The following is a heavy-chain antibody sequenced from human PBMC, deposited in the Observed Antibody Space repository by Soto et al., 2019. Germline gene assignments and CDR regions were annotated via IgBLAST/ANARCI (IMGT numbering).Heavy chain of an antibody. CDR3: ARDLRDYGDSDFDY. Sequence: PGGSLRLSCAASGCTFSSYAMHLVRQDPGKGLEWVAVISYDGSNKYYADSVKGRFTISRDNSKNTLYLQMNSLRAEDTAVYYCARDLRDYGDSDFDYWGQGTLVTVSS. D-gene: IGHD4-17*01. V-gene: IGHV3-30-3*01. CDR1: GCTFSSYA. J-gene: IGHJ4*02. CDR2: ISYDGSNK.